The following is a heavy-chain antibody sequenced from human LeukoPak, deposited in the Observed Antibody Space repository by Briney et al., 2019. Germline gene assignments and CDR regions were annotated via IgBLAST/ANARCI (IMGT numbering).Heavy chain of an antibody. Sequence: GGSLRLSCAASGFTFSDYYMSWIRQAPGKGLEWVSYISSSSSYTNYADSVKGRFTISRDNAKNSLYLQMNSLRAEDTAVCYCARGTAAAAWFDPWGQGTLVTVSS. D-gene: IGHD6-13*01. CDR2: ISSSSSYT. V-gene: IGHV3-11*06. CDR1: GFTFSDYY. J-gene: IGHJ5*02. CDR3: ARGTAAAAWFDP.